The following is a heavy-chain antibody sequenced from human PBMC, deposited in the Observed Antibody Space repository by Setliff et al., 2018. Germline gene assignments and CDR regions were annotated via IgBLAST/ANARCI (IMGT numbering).Heavy chain of an antibody. Sequence: PPETLSLTCTVSGDSMSDHHWSWVRQSPGKGLDWIGYISHSGATKYNPSLKSRVAISIDVSKKQFSLELNSVTPADTAKYYCARLKYYNSGTYWGNWDYYSGMDVWGKGTTVTVSS. CDR2: ISHSGAT. CDR1: GDSMSDHH. D-gene: IGHD3-22*01. V-gene: IGHV4-59*11. CDR3: ARLKYYNSGTYWGNWDYYSGMDV. J-gene: IGHJ6*04.